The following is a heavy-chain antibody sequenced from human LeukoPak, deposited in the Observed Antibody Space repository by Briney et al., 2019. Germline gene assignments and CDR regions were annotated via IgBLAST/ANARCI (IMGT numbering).Heavy chain of an antibody. CDR3: ARPRSSTRYYDFWSGYYHYYYYYMDV. D-gene: IGHD3-3*01. J-gene: IGHJ6*03. V-gene: IGHV3-21*01. CDR2: ISSSSSYI. Sequence: GGSLRLSCAASGFTFSSCSMNWVRQAPGKGLEWVSSISSSSSYIYYADSVKGRFTISRDNAKNSLYLQMNSLRAEDTAVYYCARPRSSTRYYDFWSGYYHYYYYYMDVWGKGTTVTVSS. CDR1: GFTFSSCS.